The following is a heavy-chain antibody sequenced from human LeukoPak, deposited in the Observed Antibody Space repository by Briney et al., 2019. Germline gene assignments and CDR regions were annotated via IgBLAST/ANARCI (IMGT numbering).Heavy chain of an antibody. D-gene: IGHD1-26*01. CDR1: GFTFSDYY. CDR3: AKDLVGATSGDY. Sequence: GGSLRLSCAASGFTFSDYYMSWVRQALGKGLEWVSAISGSGGSTYYADSVKGRFTISRDNSKNTLYLQMNSLRAEDTAVYYCAKDLVGATSGDYWGQGTLVTVSS. V-gene: IGHV3-23*01. J-gene: IGHJ4*02. CDR2: ISGSGGST.